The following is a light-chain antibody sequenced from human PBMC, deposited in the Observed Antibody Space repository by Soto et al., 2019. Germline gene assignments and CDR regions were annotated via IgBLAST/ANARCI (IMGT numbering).Light chain of an antibody. Sequence: DIQMTQSPSSLSASVGDRVTITCRTSQSISNYLNWYQQNPGKAPKLLIYAGSTLQSGVPLRFSGSGSETDFTLTISSLQPEDFTTYYCQQSYRTPYTFGQGTRLDIK. CDR2: AGS. CDR3: QQSYRTPYT. CDR1: QSISNY. V-gene: IGKV1-39*01. J-gene: IGKJ2*01.